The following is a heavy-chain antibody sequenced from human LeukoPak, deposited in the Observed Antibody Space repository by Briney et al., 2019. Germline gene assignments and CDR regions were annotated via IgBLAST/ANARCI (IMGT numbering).Heavy chain of an antibody. D-gene: IGHD5-24*01. J-gene: IGHJ4*02. Sequence: SETLSLTCAVYGGSFSGYYWSWIRQPPGKGLEWIGEINHSGSTNYNPSLKSRVTISVDTSKNQFSLKLSSVTAADTAVYYCARGDRHRWLQSYYFDYWGQGTLVTVSS. CDR3: ARGDRHRWLQSYYFDY. CDR2: INHSGST. V-gene: IGHV4-34*01. CDR1: GGSFSGYY.